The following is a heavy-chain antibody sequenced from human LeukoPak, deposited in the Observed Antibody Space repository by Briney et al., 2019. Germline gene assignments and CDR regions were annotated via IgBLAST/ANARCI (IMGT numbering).Heavy chain of an antibody. Sequence: GGSLRLSCAASGFTFSDYGMHCVRQAPGKGLEWVAFIRHDGSDKFYADSVKGRFTISRDNSKNTLYLQMNSLRAEDTAVYYCASKKLLDAFDIWGQGTMVTVSS. CDR1: GFTFSDYG. CDR3: ASKKLLDAFDI. CDR2: IRHDGSDK. D-gene: IGHD2-15*01. V-gene: IGHV3-30*02. J-gene: IGHJ3*02.